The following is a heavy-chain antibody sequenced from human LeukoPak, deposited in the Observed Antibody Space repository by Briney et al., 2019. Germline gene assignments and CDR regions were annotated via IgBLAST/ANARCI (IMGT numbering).Heavy chain of an antibody. Sequence: GGSLRLSCAASGFTFSSYWMSWVRQAPGKGLEWVANIKQDGSEKYYVDSVKGRFTISRDNAKNSLYLQMNSLRAEDTAVYYCARDGELSSLYYFDYWGQGTLVTVSS. V-gene: IGHV3-7*01. J-gene: IGHJ4*02. CDR2: IKQDGSEK. CDR1: GFTFSSYW. CDR3: ARDGELSSLYYFDY. D-gene: IGHD3-16*02.